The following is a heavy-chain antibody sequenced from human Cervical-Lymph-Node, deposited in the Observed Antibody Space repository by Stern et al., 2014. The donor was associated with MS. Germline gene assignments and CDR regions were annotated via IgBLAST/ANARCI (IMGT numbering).Heavy chain of an antibody. J-gene: IGHJ4*02. D-gene: IGHD6-13*01. CDR1: GFSFSRYA. V-gene: IGHV3-33*01. Sequence: VQLVESGGGVVQPGRSLRLPCAASGFSFSRYAMHWVRPAPGKGLEWVALIWYDGSNPYYADSVTGRFTISRDNFKNTLYLQMNSLRAEDTAVYYCASAYSSSHYYFDYWGQGTLVTVSS. CDR3: ASAYSSSHYYFDY. CDR2: IWYDGSNP.